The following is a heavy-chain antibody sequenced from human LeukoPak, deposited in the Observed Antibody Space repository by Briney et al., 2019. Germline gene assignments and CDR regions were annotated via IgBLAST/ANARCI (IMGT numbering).Heavy chain of an antibody. CDR2: IIPIFGTA. CDR1: GGTFSSYA. J-gene: IGHJ4*02. D-gene: IGHD1-26*01. Sequence: GASVKVSCKASGGTFSSYAISWVRQAPGQGLEWMGGIIPIFGTANYAQKFQGRVTITADESTSTAYMELSSLRSEDTAVYYCARRIVGATGYYFDYWGQGTLVTVSS. CDR3: ARRIVGATGYYFDY. V-gene: IGHV1-69*13.